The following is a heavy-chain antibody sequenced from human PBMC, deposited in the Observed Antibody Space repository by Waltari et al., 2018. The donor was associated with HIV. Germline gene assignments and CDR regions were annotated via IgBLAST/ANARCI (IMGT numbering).Heavy chain of an antibody. V-gene: IGHV1-2*06. CDR1: GYTFTGYY. D-gene: IGHD6-19*01. CDR2: INPNIGGT. J-gene: IGHJ6*02. CDR3: ARGGIAVAGTFYYYGMDV. Sequence: QVQLVQSGAEVKKPGASVKVSCKASGYTFTGYYMHWVRQAPGQGLEWMGQINPNIGGTNYAQKFQGRVTMTRDTSISTAYMELSRLRSDDTAVYYCARGGIAVAGTFYYYGMDVWGQGTTVTVSS.